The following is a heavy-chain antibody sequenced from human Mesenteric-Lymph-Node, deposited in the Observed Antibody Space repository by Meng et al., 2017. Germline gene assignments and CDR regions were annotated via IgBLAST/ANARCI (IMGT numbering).Heavy chain of an antibody. CDR2: INHSGST. D-gene: IGHD2-8*02. J-gene: IGHJ4*02. Sequence: QGQLQGSGPGLVKPSQTLSLTCTVSGGAISSGGYYWSWIRQHPGKGLEWIGEINHSGSTNYNPSLKSRVTISVDTYKNQFSLKLSSVTAADTAVYYCARRPTGIDYWGQGTLVTVSS. CDR3: ARRPTGIDY. CDR1: GGAISSGGYY. V-gene: IGHV4-31*03.